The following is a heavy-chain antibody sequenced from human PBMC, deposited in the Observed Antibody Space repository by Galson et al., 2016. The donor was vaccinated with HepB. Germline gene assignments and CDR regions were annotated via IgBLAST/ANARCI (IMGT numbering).Heavy chain of an antibody. CDR2: IYPGDSDT. V-gene: IGHV5-51*01. J-gene: IGHJ6*02. CDR3: ARHLFGSSSDYYGMDV. CDR1: EYRFTNHW. Sequence: QSGAEVKKPGESLKISCKGSEYRFTNHWIGWVRQMPGKGLEWMGIIYPGDSDTSYSPSFQGQVTISADKSISTAYLQWSSLKASDTAMYYCARHLFGSSSDYYGMDVWGQGTTVTVSS. D-gene: IGHD6-6*01.